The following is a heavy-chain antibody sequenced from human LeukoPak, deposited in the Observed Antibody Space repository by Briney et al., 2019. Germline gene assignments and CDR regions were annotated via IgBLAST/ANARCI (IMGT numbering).Heavy chain of an antibody. V-gene: IGHV3-23*01. D-gene: IGHD4-23*01. CDR3: ARDFQHDGGQE. Sequence: GGSLRLSCAASGFTVSSNYMSWVRQAPGRGPEWVSTINGNGANTHYADSVRGRFTISRDNSKSTLYLQINSLRAEDTAVYYCARDFQHDGGQEWGQGTLVSVPS. J-gene: IGHJ4*02. CDR2: INGNGANT. CDR1: GFTVSSNY.